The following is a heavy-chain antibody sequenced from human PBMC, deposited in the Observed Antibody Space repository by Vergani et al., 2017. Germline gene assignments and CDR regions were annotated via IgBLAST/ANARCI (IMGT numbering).Heavy chain of an antibody. Sequence: EVRLLESGGDLVQPGGSLRLSCAASGFTFGYYAMDWFRQAPGQGLEWVGGIRSKAYGQATIYAASVKGRFTISRDDSKSIAYLQMNNLQTEDTAMYYCVRVKGSNWNDHLYDIWGQGTLVTVSS. J-gene: IGHJ3*02. D-gene: IGHD1-1*01. CDR3: VRVKGSNWNDHLYDI. V-gene: IGHV3-49*03. CDR1: GFTFGYYA. CDR2: IRSKAYGQAT.